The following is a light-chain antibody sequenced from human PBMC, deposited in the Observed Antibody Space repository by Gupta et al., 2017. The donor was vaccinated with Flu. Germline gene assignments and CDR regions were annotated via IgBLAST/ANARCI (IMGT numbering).Light chain of an antibody. Sequence: QSALTQPASVSGSPGPSITISCTGTSSDIGGYNYVSWYQQFPGKAPKLLIYEVSNRPSGVSNRFSGSKSGNTASLTISGLQAEDEADFYCTSYTSTSTQVFGGGTKVTVL. J-gene: IGLJ2*01. CDR2: EVS. V-gene: IGLV2-14*01. CDR1: SSDIGGYNY. CDR3: TSYTSTSTQV.